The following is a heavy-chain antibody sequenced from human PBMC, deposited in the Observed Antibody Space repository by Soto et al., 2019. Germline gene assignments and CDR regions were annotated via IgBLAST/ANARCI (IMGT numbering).Heavy chain of an antibody. CDR1: GFTFTSSS. CDR3: AALVKGLVDGMDV. CDR2: IVVGSGNT. V-gene: IGHV1-58*01. Sequence: GASVKVSCKASGFTFTSSSVQWVRQARGQRLEWIGWIVVGSGNTNYAQKFQERVTITRDMSTSTAYMELSSLRSEDTAVYYCAALVKGLVDGMDVWGQGTTVTVSS. D-gene: IGHD1-26*01. J-gene: IGHJ6*02.